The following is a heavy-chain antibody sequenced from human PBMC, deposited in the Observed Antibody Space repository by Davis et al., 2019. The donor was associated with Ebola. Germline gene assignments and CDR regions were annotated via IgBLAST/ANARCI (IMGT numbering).Heavy chain of an antibody. V-gene: IGHV4-61*01. CDR2: IYYSGST. D-gene: IGHD2-8*01. Sequence: SETLSLTCTVSGGSIISSSSYWGWIRQPPRKGLEWIGYIYYSGSTNYNPSLKSRVTISVDTSKNQFSLKLSSVTAADTAVYYCAREGGVGLDYWGQGTLVTVSS. CDR1: GGSIISSSSY. J-gene: IGHJ4*02. CDR3: AREGGVGLDY.